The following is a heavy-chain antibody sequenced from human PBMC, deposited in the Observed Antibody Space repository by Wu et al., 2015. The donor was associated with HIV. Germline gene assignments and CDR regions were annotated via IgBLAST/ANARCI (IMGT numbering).Heavy chain of an antibody. CDR3: ARPTAAGTFYLLY. CDR2: INPKTGGT. V-gene: IGHV1-2*02. CDR1: GYNFNDYQ. J-gene: IGHJ4*02. D-gene: IGHD6-13*01. Sequence: QVQMVQSGGEVKKPGASVKVSCKASGYNFNDYQIHWVRQAPGHGLEWVGWINPKTGGTYFGQRFLGRVTMTRDTSISTAYMELSRLRSDDTAVYYCARPTAAGTFYLLYWGQGTLVTVSS.